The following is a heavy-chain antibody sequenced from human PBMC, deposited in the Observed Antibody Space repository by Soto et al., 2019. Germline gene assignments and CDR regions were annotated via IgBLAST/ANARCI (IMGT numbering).Heavy chain of an antibody. D-gene: IGHD3-22*01. Sequence: GSLRLSCAASGFTFSSYGMHWVRQAPGKGMEWVAVISYDGSNKYYADSVKGRFTISRDNSKNTLYLQMNSLRAEDTAVYYCAKDGPDSSGYYDWFDPWGQGTLVTVSS. J-gene: IGHJ5*02. CDR3: AKDGPDSSGYYDWFDP. CDR1: GFTFSSYG. CDR2: ISYDGSNK. V-gene: IGHV3-30*18.